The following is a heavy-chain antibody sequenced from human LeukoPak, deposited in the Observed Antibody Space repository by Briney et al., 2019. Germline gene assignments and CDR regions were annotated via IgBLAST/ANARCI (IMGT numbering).Heavy chain of an antibody. Sequence: SEALSLTCTVSGGSISSSSYYWGWIRQPPGKGLEWIGSIYYSGSTYYNPSLKSRVTISVDTSKNQFSLKLSSVTAADTAVYYCARVGYCSSTSCYTGYYYMDVWGKGTTVTVSS. CDR1: GGSISSSSYY. D-gene: IGHD2-2*02. J-gene: IGHJ6*03. CDR2: IYYSGST. CDR3: ARVGYCSSTSCYTGYYYMDV. V-gene: IGHV4-39*07.